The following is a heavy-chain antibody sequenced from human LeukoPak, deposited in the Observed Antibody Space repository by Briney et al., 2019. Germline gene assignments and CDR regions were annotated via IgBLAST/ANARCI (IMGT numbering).Heavy chain of an antibody. CDR1: GFTFSSYT. J-gene: IGHJ6*03. Sequence: GGSLRLSCATSGFTFSSYTMNWVRQAPGKGLEWVSSIDSSSGYIYYADSVKGRFTISRDNAKSTLFLQMNSLRVEDTAIYYCARVGYYDFWSGLIPHTYYMDVWGKGTTVTVSS. D-gene: IGHD3-3*01. V-gene: IGHV3-21*01. CDR3: ARVGYYDFWSGLIPHTYYMDV. CDR2: IDSSSGYI.